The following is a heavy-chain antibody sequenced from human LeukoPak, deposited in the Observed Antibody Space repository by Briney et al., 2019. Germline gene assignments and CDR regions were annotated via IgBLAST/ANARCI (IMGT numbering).Heavy chain of an antibody. Sequence: SETLSLTCTVSGGSISSYYRSWIRQPPGKGLEWIGYIYYSGSTNYNPSLKSRVTISVDTSKNQFSLKLSSVTAADTAVYYCAREGSGYVRNFDYWGQGTLVTVSS. D-gene: IGHD5-12*01. V-gene: IGHV4-59*01. J-gene: IGHJ4*02. CDR1: GGSISSYY. CDR2: IYYSGST. CDR3: AREGSGYVRNFDY.